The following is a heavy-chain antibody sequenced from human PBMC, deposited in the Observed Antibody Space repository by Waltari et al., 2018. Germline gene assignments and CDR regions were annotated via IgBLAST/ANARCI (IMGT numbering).Heavy chain of an antibody. CDR2: ISYDGSNK. D-gene: IGHD1-7*01. CDR1: GFTFTSYG. J-gene: IGHJ5*02. CDR3: AKDRRPWNYALSWFDP. Sequence: QVQLVESGGGVVQPGRSLRLSCAASGFTFTSYGMPWVRQAPGKGLEWVAVISYDGSNKYYADSGKGRFTISRDNSKNTLYLQMNSLRAEDTAVYYCAKDRRPWNYALSWFDPWGQGTLVTVSS. V-gene: IGHV3-30*18.